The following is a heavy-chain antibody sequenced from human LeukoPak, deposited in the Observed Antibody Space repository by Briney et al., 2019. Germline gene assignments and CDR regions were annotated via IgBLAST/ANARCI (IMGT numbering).Heavy chain of an antibody. D-gene: IGHD3-16*01. CDR1: GYTFTGYY. V-gene: IGHV1-2*04. J-gene: IGHJ6*02. CDR2: INPNSGGT. Sequence: ASVKVSCKASGYTFTGYYMHWVRQAPGQGLEWMGWINPNSGGTNYAQKFQGWVTMTRDTSISTAYMELSRLRSEDTAVYYCAREPYLQYYGMDVWGQGTTVTVSS. CDR3: AREPYLQYYGMDV.